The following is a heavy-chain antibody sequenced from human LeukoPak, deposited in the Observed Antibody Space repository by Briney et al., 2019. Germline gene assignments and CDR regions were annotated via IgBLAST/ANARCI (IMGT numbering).Heavy chain of an antibody. Sequence: GESLKISCKGSGYSFSNSYIDWGRQMPGKGLEWMGVMYPGGSDIRYSPSFQGQVTISADKSIDTAYLQWSSLKASDSAMYYCASRTGSYYPFDSWGQGTLVTVSS. V-gene: IGHV5-51*01. J-gene: IGHJ4*02. CDR1: GYSFSNSY. CDR3: ASRTGSYYPFDS. CDR2: MYPGGSDI. D-gene: IGHD1-26*01.